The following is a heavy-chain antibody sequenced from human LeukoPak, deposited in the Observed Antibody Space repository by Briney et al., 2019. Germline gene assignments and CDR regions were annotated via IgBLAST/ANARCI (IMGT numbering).Heavy chain of an antibody. D-gene: IGHD3-10*01. V-gene: IGHV5-51*01. Sequence: GIIYPGDSDTRYSPSFQGQVTISADKSISTAYLQWSSLKASDTAMYYCARLRFESFYAFDIWGQGTMVTVSS. CDR3: ARLRFESFYAFDI. J-gene: IGHJ3*02. CDR2: IYPGDSDT.